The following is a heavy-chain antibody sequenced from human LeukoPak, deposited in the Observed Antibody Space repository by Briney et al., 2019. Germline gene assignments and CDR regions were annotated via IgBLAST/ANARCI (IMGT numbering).Heavy chain of an antibody. CDR3: ARVGYYGSGSYYTGHYYYYMDV. J-gene: IGHJ6*03. CDR2: ISSSGSTI. Sequence: GGSLRLSCAASGFTFSSYEMNWVRQAPGKGLEWVSYISSSGSTIYYADSVKGRFTISRDNAKNSLYLQMNSLRAEDTALYYCARVGYYGSGSYYTGHYYYYMDVWGKGTTVTVSS. CDR1: GFTFSSYE. D-gene: IGHD3-10*01. V-gene: IGHV3-48*03.